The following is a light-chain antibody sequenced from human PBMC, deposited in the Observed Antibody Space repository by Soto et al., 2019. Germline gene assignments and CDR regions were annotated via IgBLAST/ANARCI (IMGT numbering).Light chain of an antibody. CDR3: QQYDRWVT. CDR1: QTVSSN. CDR2: GAS. J-gene: IGKJ3*01. Sequence: EILMTQSPATLSVSPGETATLSCRASQTVSSNVAWYQQKRGQAPRLLIYGASTRATGIPARFSGSGSGTEFTLPISSLQSEDFAVYYCQQYDRWVTFGPGTTVDIK. V-gene: IGKV3-15*01.